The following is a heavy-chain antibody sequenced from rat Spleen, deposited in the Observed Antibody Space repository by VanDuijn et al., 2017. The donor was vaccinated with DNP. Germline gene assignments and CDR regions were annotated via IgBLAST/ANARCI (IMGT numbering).Heavy chain of an antibody. V-gene: IGHV5-25*01. CDR2: VTSSGGST. J-gene: IGHJ2*01. CDR1: GFTFSDYY. Sequence: EVQLVESGGDLVQPGRSLKLSCAASGFTFSDYYMAWVRQAPTKGLEWVASVTSSGGSTYYPDSVKGRFIISRDNARNTLYLQMDSLRSEDTATFYCATHEASYGYNYFDYWGQGVMVTVSS. CDR3: ATHEASYGYNYFDY. D-gene: IGHD4-1*01.